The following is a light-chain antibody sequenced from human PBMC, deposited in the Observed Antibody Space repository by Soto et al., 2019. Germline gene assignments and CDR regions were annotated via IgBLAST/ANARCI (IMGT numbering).Light chain of an antibody. Sequence: EIVLTQSPGTLSFSPGERGTLSCRASQSVSSGYLAWYQQKPGQAPRLLIYDASSRATGIPDRFSGSGSGTDFTLTISRLEPEDFAVYYCQQYGSSPRTFGQGTKVDIK. CDR3: QQYGSSPRT. V-gene: IGKV3-20*01. CDR1: QSVSSGY. CDR2: DAS. J-gene: IGKJ1*01.